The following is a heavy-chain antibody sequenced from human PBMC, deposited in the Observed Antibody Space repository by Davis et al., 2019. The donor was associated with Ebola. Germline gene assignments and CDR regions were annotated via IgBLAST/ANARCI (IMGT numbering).Heavy chain of an antibody. D-gene: IGHD1-7*01. V-gene: IGHV4-34*01. CDR1: GGSLRGYY. CDR3: ASLNWNYG. CDR2: INHIGRS. Sequence: SETLSLTCAVYGGSLRGYYWSWIRQSPGKGLEWMGEINHIGRSNYNPSLKSRVTMSVDTSKDHFSLNVTSVTAADTAVYYCASLNWNYGWGQGTLVTVSS. J-gene: IGHJ4*02.